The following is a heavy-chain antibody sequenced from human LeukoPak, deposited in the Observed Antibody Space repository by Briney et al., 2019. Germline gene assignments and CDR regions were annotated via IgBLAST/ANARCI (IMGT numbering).Heavy chain of an antibody. CDR2: TYFRSKWYY. D-gene: IGHD3-3*01. Sequence: SQTLSLTCAISGDSVSASNPAWNWIRQSPSRGLEWLGRTYFRSKWYYDYAESVKSRITINPGTSKNQFSLQLNSVTPEDTAVYYCVRDWIGYSFDYWGQGTLVTVSS. V-gene: IGHV6-1*01. CDR3: VRDWIGYSFDY. CDR1: GDSVSASNPA. J-gene: IGHJ4*02.